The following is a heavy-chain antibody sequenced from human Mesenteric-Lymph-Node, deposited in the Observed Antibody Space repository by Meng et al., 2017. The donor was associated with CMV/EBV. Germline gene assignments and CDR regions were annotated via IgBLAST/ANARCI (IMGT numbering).Heavy chain of an antibody. V-gene: IGHV1-8*01. Sequence: SVGQAPGQGPEWRGWMNPNSGNTGYAQKFQGRVTMTRNTSISTAYMELSSLRSEDTAVYYCARGTPRVTIFGVGDPRSRNYNWFDPWGQGTLVTVSS. J-gene: IGHJ5*02. CDR2: MNPNSGNT. D-gene: IGHD3-3*01. CDR3: ARGTPRVTIFGVGDPRSRNYNWFDP.